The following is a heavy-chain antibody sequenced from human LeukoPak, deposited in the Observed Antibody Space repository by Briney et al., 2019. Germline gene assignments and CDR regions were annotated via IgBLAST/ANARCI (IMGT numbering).Heavy chain of an antibody. J-gene: IGHJ4*02. V-gene: IGHV1-18*01. CDR3: ARDPSEAVAGIGGDY. Sequence: GASVKVSCKASGYTFTNYGINWVRQAPGQGLEWMGWISADNGNTKYAQKLQGRVTMTTDTSTYTAYMDLRSLRSDDTAVYYCARDPSEAVAGIGGDYWGQGTLVTVSS. CDR1: GYTFTNYG. CDR2: ISADNGNT. D-gene: IGHD6-19*01.